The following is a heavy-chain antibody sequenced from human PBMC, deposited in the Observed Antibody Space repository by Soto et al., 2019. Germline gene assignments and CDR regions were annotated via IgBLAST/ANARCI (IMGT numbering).Heavy chain of an antibody. Sequence: ASVKVSCKASGFMLTRYYIHGVRQAPGQGLEWMGWISAYNGNTNYAQKLQGRVTMTTDTSTSTAYMELRSLRSDDTAVYYCASLSYDILTGYYYYGMDVWGQGTTVTVSS. CDR1: GFMLTRYY. J-gene: IGHJ6*02. CDR2: ISAYNGNT. D-gene: IGHD3-9*01. CDR3: ASLSYDILTGYYYYGMDV. V-gene: IGHV1-18*01.